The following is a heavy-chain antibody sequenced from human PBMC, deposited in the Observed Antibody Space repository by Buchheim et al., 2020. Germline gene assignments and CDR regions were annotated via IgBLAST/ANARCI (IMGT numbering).Heavy chain of an antibody. CDR1: GFTFSSYE. D-gene: IGHD6-19*01. CDR3: ARKASSGWDYYYYGMDV. J-gene: IGHJ6*02. Sequence: EVQLVESGGGLVQPGGSLRLSCAASGFTFSSYEMNWVRQAPGKGLEWVSYISSSGSTIYYADSVKGRFTISSDNAKNSLSLQMNSLRAEDTAVYYCARKASSGWDYYYYGMDVWGQGTT. CDR2: ISSSGSTI. V-gene: IGHV3-48*03.